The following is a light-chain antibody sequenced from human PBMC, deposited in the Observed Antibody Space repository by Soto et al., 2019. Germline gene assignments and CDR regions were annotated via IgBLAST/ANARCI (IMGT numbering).Light chain of an antibody. V-gene: IGKV1-39*01. CDR1: QSISSY. J-gene: IGKJ1*01. Sequence: EIQVTQSPSSLSASVGDRVTITCRASQSISSYLNWYQQKPGKAPKLLIYAASSLQSGVPSRFSGSGSGTDFTLTISSLQPVDFATDYCQESYSTPQTFGQGTNVDI. CDR3: QESYSTPQT. CDR2: AAS.